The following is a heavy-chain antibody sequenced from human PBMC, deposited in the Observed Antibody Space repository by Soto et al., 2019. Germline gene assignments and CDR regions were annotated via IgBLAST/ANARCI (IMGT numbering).Heavy chain of an antibody. J-gene: IGHJ4*02. CDR1: GDSIRSGSSY. D-gene: IGHD3-3*02. Sequence: SETLSLTCTVSGDSIRSGSSYWTWIRQHPGEGLEWLGYISSSANTYYNPSLRSRVSISADTSENQFSLRLTSVTAADTAVYHCARGLISRSYYFDYWGQGALVTSPQ. V-gene: IGHV4-31*03. CDR3: ARGLISRSYYFDY. CDR2: ISSSANT.